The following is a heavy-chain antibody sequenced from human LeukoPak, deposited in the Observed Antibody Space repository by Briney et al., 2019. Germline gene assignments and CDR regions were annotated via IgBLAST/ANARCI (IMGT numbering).Heavy chain of an antibody. J-gene: IGHJ4*02. CDR1: GGSISSSSYY. Sequence: SETLSLTCTVSGGSISSSSYYWGWIRQPPGKGLEWIGSIYYSGSTYYNPSLKSRVTISVDTSKNQFSLKLSSVTAADTAVYYCAREYSSSSDLDYRGQGTLVTVSS. CDR2: IYYSGST. CDR3: AREYSSSSDLDY. D-gene: IGHD6-6*01. V-gene: IGHV4-39*07.